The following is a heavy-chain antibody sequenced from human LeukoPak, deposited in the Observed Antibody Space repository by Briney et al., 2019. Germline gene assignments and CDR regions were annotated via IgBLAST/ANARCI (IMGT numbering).Heavy chain of an antibody. CDR1: GGSISSYY. CDR3: ARCPLIGGRFDAFDI. D-gene: IGHD3-16*02. J-gene: IGHJ3*02. CDR2: IYTSGST. V-gene: IGHV4-4*07. Sequence: SETLSLTCTVSGGSISSYYWSWLRQPAGKGLEWIGRIYTSGSTNYNPSLKSRVTMSVDTSKNQFSLKLSSVTAADTAVYYCARCPLIGGRFDAFDIWGQGTMVTVSS.